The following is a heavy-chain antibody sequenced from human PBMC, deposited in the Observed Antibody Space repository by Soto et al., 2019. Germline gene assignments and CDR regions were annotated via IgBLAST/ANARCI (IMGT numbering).Heavy chain of an antibody. CDR1: GYGFSNYW. D-gene: IGHD1-1*01. Sequence: PGESLKISCQASGYGFSNYWITWVRQMPGKGLGWMGTIDPNDYYSNNSPSFQGHVTISADTSINTAYLHWSSLKASDTAIYYCARRLSGPKEEYNAYYFYGLDVWGQGTTVTVSS. V-gene: IGHV5-10-1*01. CDR3: ARRLSGPKEEYNAYYFYGLDV. CDR2: IDPNDYYS. J-gene: IGHJ6*02.